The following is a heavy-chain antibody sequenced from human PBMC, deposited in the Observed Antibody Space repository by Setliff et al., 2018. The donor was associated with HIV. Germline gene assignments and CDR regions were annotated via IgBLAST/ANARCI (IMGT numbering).Heavy chain of an antibody. J-gene: IGHJ4*02. D-gene: IGHD6-13*01. CDR3: ARVARGGHSSRWYYFDY. CDR1: GVSRSSHY. CDR2: SYYSGST. V-gene: IGHV4-59*08. Sequence: LSLTCTVSGVSRSSHYWSWIRQPPGKGLEWIGYSYYSGSTNYNPSLKSRVTISVDTSKNQFSLKVSSVTAADTAVYYCARVARGGHSSRWYYFDYWGQGTLVTVSS.